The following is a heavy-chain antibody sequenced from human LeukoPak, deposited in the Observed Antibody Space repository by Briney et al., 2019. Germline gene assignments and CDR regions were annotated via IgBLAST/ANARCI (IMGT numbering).Heavy chain of an antibody. CDR2: IWYDGSNK. J-gene: IGHJ4*02. CDR3: ARAGELVVGYFDY. V-gene: IGHV3-33*01. D-gene: IGHD3-16*01. CDR1: GFTFSSYG. Sequence: GGSLRLSCAASGFTFSSYGMHWVRQAPGKGLEWVAVIWYDGSNKYYADSVKGRFTISRDNSKNTLYLQMNSLRAEDTAVYYCARAGELVVGYFDYWGQGTLVTVSS.